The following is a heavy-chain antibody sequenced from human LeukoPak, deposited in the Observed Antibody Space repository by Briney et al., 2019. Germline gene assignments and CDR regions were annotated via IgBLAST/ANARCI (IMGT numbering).Heavy chain of an antibody. CDR2: INHSGST. Sequence: SETLSLTCAVYGGSFSGYYWSWIRQPPGKGLEWIGEINHSGSTNYNPSLKSRVTISVDTSKNQFSLKLSSVTAADTAVYYCARAMDWNYEDYWGQGTLVTVSS. J-gene: IGHJ4*02. CDR3: ARAMDWNYEDY. CDR1: GGSFSGYY. V-gene: IGHV4-34*01. D-gene: IGHD1-7*01.